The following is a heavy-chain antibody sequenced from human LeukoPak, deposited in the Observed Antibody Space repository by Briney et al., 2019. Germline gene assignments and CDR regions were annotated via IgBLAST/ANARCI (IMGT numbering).Heavy chain of an antibody. CDR3: AGHVEMATIVGLYYFDY. CDR2: IYYSGST. V-gene: IGHV4-59*01. D-gene: IGHD5-24*01. J-gene: IGHJ4*02. Sequence: SETLSLTCTVSGGSISSYYWSWIRQPPGKGLEWIGYIYYSGSTNYNPSLKTRVTISVDTSKNQFSLKLSSVTAADTAVYYCAGHVEMATIVGLYYFDYWGQGTLVTVPS. CDR1: GGSISSYY.